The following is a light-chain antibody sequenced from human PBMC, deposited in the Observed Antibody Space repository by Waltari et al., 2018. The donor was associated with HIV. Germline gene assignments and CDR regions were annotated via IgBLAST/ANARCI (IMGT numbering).Light chain of an antibody. CDR2: DVS. V-gene: IGLV2-11*01. Sequence: QSALTQPRSVSGSPGQSVTISCTGTSSDVGCYNYVSWYPQPHGQAPKFMIYDVSKRPSGVPDRFSGSKSGNTASLTISGLQAEDEADYYCCSYAGSYTVFGGGTKLTVL. J-gene: IGLJ2*01. CDR1: SSDVGCYNY. CDR3: CSYAGSYTV.